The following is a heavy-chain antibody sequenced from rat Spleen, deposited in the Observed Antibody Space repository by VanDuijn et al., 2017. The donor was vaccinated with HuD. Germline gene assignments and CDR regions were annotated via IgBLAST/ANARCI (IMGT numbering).Heavy chain of an antibody. Sequence: EVQVVESGGGIVQPGRSMKLSCAASGFTFSNYDMVWVRQAPTKGLKWVASISYDGSTPYYRDSVKGRFTIYRDNAKSTLYLQMDSLRSEDTATYYCTRGYYFDYWGQGVMVTVSS. V-gene: IGHV5-7*01. CDR2: ISYDGSTP. CDR3: TRGYYFDY. CDR1: GFTFSNYD. J-gene: IGHJ2*01.